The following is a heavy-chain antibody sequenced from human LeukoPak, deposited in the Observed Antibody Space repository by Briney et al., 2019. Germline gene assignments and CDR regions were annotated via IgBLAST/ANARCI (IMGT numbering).Heavy chain of an antibody. D-gene: IGHD6-13*01. CDR2: VYYTGNT. V-gene: IGHV4-59*08. Sequence: SGTLSLTCTVSGGSVSFYYWNWIRQPPGKGLEWIGYVYYTGNTNYNPSLKSRVTTSVDTSKHQFSLKLSSVTAADTAVYYCARRGRAAAANFDYWGQGTLVTVSS. CDR3: ARRGRAAAANFDY. CDR1: GGSVSFYY. J-gene: IGHJ4*02.